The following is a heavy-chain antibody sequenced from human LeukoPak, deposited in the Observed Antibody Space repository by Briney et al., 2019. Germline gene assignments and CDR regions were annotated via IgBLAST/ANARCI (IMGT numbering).Heavy chain of an antibody. D-gene: IGHD3-22*01. CDR3: ARHYYHGSGHGGY. CDR2: ISISGSTI. V-gene: IGHV3-11*01. J-gene: IGHJ4*02. CDR1: GFTFSDYY. Sequence: GRSLRLSCAPSGFTFSDYYMSWIRHAPGKGLEWLSYISISGSTIYYADSVKGRFTISRENAKNSLYMQMNSLRVEDTAVYYCARHYYHGSGHGGYWGQGTLVTVSS.